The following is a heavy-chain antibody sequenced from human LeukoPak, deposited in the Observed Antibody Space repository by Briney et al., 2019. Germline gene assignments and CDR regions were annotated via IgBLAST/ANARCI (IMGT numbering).Heavy chain of an antibody. D-gene: IGHD2-2*01. CDR1: RGSLSGYY. V-gene: IGHV4-34*01. Sequence: SETLSLTCAVYRGSLSGYYWSWIRQPPGKGLEWIGEINHSGSTNYNPSLKSRVTISVDTSKNQFSLKLSSVTAADTAVYYCARGGAQGIVVVPAATVYFDYWGQGTLVTVSS. J-gene: IGHJ4*02. CDR3: ARGGAQGIVVVPAATVYFDY. CDR2: INHSGST.